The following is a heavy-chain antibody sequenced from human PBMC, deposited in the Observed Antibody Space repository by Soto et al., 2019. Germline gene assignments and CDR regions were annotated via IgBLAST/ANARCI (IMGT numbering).Heavy chain of an antibody. J-gene: IGHJ4*02. V-gene: IGHV3-74*01. D-gene: IGHD3-10*01. Sequence: GGSLRLSCAASGFTFSSDWMHWFRQAPGKGLVWVSRIDSGGRTTTYADSVKGRFTISRDNAKNTLYLQMNGLRAEDTALYYCARGFTYGNFDYFYDWGQGTQVTVSS. CDR2: IDSGGRTT. CDR3: ARGFTYGNFDYFYD. CDR1: GFTFSSDW.